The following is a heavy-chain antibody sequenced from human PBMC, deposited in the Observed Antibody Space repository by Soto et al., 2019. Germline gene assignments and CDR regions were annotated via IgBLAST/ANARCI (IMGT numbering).Heavy chain of an antibody. CDR3: ARLVVVVAATETYYYYYMDV. CDR1: GYTFTSYG. D-gene: IGHD2-15*01. J-gene: IGHJ6*03. V-gene: IGHV1-18*01. CDR2: ISAYNGNT. Sequence: ASVKVSCKASGYTFTSYGISWVRQAPGQGLEWMGWISAYNGNTNYAQKLQGRVTMTTDTSTSTAYMELRSLRSDDTAVYYCARLVVVVAATETYYYYYMDVWGKGTTVTVSS.